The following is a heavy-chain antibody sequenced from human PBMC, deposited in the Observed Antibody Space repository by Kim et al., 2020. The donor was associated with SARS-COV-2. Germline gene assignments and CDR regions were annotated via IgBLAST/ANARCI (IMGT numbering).Heavy chain of an antibody. J-gene: IGHJ4*02. Sequence: QKFQGRVTMTRDTSISTAYMGLSRLRSDDTAVYYCARAAGGYSGSYLFDYWGQGTLVTVSS. D-gene: IGHD1-26*01. V-gene: IGHV1-2*02. CDR3: ARAAGGYSGSYLFDY.